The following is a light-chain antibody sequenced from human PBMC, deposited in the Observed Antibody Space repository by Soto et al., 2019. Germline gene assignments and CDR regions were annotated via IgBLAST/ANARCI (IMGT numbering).Light chain of an antibody. J-gene: IGKJ4*02. CDR1: QSVGTS. CDR2: DAT. Sequence: DIVLTQSPAILSLSPGDRASLSCRASQSVGTSLAWYKQQPGQPPRLLIHDATYRASGVPDRFRGSGSGTAFSLSISSLEPDDFAVSYCQHRSTWPRSFGRGTKVE. CDR3: QHRSTWPRS. V-gene: IGKV3-11*01.